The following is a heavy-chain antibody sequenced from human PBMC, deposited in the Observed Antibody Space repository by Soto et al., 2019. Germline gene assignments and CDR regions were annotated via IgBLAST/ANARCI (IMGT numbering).Heavy chain of an antibody. CDR1: GFSLTTSGVG. D-gene: IGHD3-3*01. CDR2: IYWDDDK. J-gene: IGHJ4*02. V-gene: IGHV2-5*02. CDR3: AHRILRTVFGLVTTTAIYFDV. Sequence: QITLNESGPPVVKPAETLTLTCTFSGFSLTTSGVGVGWIRQSPGKAPEWLALIYWDDDKRYSASLKSRLTITKDTSKSQVFLTMASVDPADTATYYCAHRILRTVFGLVTTTAIYFDVWGQGTPVVVSS.